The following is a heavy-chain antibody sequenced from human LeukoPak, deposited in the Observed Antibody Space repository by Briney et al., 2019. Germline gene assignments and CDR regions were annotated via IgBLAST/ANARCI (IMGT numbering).Heavy chain of an antibody. J-gene: IGHJ3*02. D-gene: IGHD3-22*01. CDR1: GYSFTSYW. CDR2: IYPGDSDT. CDR3: ARLSGVDYDSSGYYFGAFDI. V-gene: IGHV5-51*01. Sequence: GESLKISCKGSGYSFTSYWIGWVRQMPGKGLEWMGIIYPGDSDTRYSPSFQGQVTVSADKSISTAYLQWSSLKASDTAMYYCARLSGVDYDSSGYYFGAFDIWGQGTMVTVSS.